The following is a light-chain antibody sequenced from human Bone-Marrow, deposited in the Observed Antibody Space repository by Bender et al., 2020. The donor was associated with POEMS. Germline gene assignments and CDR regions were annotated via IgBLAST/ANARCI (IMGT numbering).Light chain of an antibody. CDR3: TSYSSSSIAYV. CDR2: DVI. Sequence: QSALTQPASASGSPGQSITISCTGSSSDVGAYNYVSWYQQHPGKAPKLMIYDVISRPSGVSDRFSGSKSGNTASLTISGLQAEDEADYYCTSYSSSSIAYVFGTGTKVTVL. CDR1: SSDVGAYNY. J-gene: IGLJ1*01. V-gene: IGLV2-14*03.